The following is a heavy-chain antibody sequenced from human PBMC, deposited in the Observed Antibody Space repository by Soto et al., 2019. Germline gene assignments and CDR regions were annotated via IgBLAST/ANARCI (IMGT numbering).Heavy chain of an antibody. V-gene: IGHV4-4*02. Sequence: HVQLQESGPRLVRPSETLSLTCAVSGGSISSTHSWRWFRQPPGKGLEWIAEIYHSGSTNYNPSLKSRATISVDKSKNQFSLKLNSVTAADTAVYFCTRAVAVPGLFSLDFWGQGTLVTVSS. CDR3: TRAVAVPGLFSLDF. CDR1: GGSISSTHS. CDR2: IYHSGST. D-gene: IGHD6-19*01. J-gene: IGHJ4*02.